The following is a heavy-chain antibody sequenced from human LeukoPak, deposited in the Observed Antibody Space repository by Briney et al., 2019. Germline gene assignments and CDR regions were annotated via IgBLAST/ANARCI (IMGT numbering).Heavy chain of an antibody. CDR2: ISGYNGNT. V-gene: IGHV1-18*01. CDR3: ASALRTGDNYFDY. Sequence: ASVKVSCKTSGYTFTNYGISWVRQAPRQGLEWMGWISGYNGNTNYAQKLQGRVTMTTDTSTSTAYMELRSLRSDDTAVYYCASALRTGDNYFDYWGQGTLVTVSS. CDR1: GYTFTNYG. J-gene: IGHJ4*02. D-gene: IGHD1-1*01.